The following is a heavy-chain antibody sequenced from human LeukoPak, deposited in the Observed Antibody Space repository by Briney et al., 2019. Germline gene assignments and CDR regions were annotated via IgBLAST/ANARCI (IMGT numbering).Heavy chain of an antibody. CDR1: GGSISSSSYY. CDR3: ARRADIVVVPAAFDY. J-gene: IGHJ4*02. D-gene: IGHD2-2*01. CDR2: IYYSGST. Sequence: SETLSLTCTVSGGSISSSSYYWGWVRQPPGKGLEWIGSIYYSGSTYYNPSLKSRVTISVEKSKNQFSLKLSSVTAADTAVYYCARRADIVVVPAAFDYWGQGTLVTVSS. V-gene: IGHV4-39*01.